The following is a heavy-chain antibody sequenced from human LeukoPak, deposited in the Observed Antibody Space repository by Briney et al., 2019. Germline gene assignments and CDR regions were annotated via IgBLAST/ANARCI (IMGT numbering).Heavy chain of an antibody. D-gene: IGHD3-9*01. V-gene: IGHV3-64*01. CDR1: GFTFSSYA. J-gene: IGHJ4*02. CDR3: ARTLNFDWSYFDY. Sequence: GGSLRLSCAASGFTFSSYAMHWVRQAPGKGLEYVSAISSNGGSTCYANSVKGRFTISRDNSKSTLYLQMGSLRAEDMAVYYCARTLNFDWSYFDYWGQGTLVTVSS. CDR2: ISSNGGST.